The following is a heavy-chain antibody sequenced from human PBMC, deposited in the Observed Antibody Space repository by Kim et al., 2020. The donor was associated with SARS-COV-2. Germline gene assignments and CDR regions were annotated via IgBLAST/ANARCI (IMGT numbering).Heavy chain of an antibody. CDR2: IIPIFGTA. D-gene: IGHD1-7*01. CDR3: ANTGITGTTILDY. Sequence: SVKVSCKASGGTFSSYAISWVRQAPGQGLEWMGGIIPIFGTANYAQKFQGRVTITADESTSTAYIELSSLRSEDTAVYYCANTGITGTTILDYWGQGTLVTVSS. J-gene: IGHJ4*02. V-gene: IGHV1-69*13. CDR1: GGTFSSYA.